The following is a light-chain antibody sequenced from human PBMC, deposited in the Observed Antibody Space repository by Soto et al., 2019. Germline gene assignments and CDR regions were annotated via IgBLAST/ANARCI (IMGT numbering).Light chain of an antibody. J-gene: IGKJ2*01. CDR3: QQYHYFPYT. CDR1: QSIDRW. Sequence: DVQMTQSPSTLSASVRDRVTITCRASQSIDRWLAWYQQKPGKAPKLLIYKASSLESGVPSRFSGSGSGTEFTLTVSSLQPDDFATYYCQQYHYFPYTFGQGTNLEIK. CDR2: KAS. V-gene: IGKV1-5*03.